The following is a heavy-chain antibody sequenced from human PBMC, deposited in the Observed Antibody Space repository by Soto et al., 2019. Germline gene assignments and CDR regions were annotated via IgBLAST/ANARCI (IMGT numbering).Heavy chain of an antibody. D-gene: IGHD2-21*02. V-gene: IGHV4-31*03. Sequence: QMQLQESGPGLVKPSQTLSLTCNVSGGSISSGTSYWTWIRQHPGEGLEWIGHIYFTGATYSNPSLRRRLPQSVDTAKNQFSLKLTSVTAADTATYYCASIPRRGYSYGIDYWGQGTLVTVSS. J-gene: IGHJ4*02. CDR2: IYFTGAT. CDR1: GGSISSGTSY. CDR3: ASIPRRGYSYGIDY.